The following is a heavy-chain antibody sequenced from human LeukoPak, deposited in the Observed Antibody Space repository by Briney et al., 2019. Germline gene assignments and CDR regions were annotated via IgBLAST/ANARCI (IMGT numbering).Heavy chain of an antibody. Sequence: PSETLSLTCAVYGGSFSGYYWSWIRQPPGKGLEWIGEINHSGSTNYNPSLKSRVTISVDTSKNQFSLKLSSVTAADTAVYYCARRRVRGANDYWGQGTLVTVSS. V-gene: IGHV4-34*01. J-gene: IGHJ4*02. CDR3: ARRRVRGANDY. CDR1: GGSFSGYY. D-gene: IGHD3-10*01. CDR2: INHSGST.